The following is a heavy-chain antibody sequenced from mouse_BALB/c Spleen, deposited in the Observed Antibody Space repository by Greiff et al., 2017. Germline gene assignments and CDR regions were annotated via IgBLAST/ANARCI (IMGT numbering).Heavy chain of an antibody. CDR1: GFTFSSFG. D-gene: IGHD1-1*01. J-gene: IGHJ1*01. CDR2: ISSGSSTI. V-gene: IGHV5-17*02. CDR3: AREGITTVVASDWYFDV. Sequence: EVKLVESGGGLVQPGGSRKLSCAASGFTFSSFGMHWVRQAPEKGLEWVAYISSGSSTIYYADTVKGRFTISRDNPKNTLFLQMTSLRSEDTAMYYCAREGITTVVASDWYFDVWGAGTTVTVSS.